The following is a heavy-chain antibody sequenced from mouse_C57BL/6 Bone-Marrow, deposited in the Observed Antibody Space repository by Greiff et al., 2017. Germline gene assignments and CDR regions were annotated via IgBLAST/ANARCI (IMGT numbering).Heavy chain of an antibody. J-gene: IGHJ3*01. CDR2: IWTGGGT. CDR1: GFSLTSYA. D-gene: IGHD2-5*01. V-gene: IGHV2-9-1*01. Sequence: QVQLKESGPGLVAPSQSLSITCTVSGFSLTSYAISWVRQPPGKGLEWLGVIWTGGGTNYNSALKSRLSISNDNSKSQVFLKMNSLQTEDTARYYCATYSNYPAWFAYWGQGTMVTVSA. CDR3: ATYSNYPAWFAY.